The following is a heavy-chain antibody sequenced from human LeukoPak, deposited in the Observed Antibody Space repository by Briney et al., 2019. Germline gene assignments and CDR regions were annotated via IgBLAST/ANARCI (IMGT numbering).Heavy chain of an antibody. CDR3: ARIPHRFSGLFDY. Sequence: PGGSLRLSCAASGFTFSSYSMNWVRQAPGKGLEWVSSISSSSSYIYYADSVKGRFTISRDNAKNSLYLQMNSLRAEDTAVYYCARIPHRFSGLFDYWGQGTLVTVSS. CDR1: GFTFSSYS. V-gene: IGHV3-21*01. J-gene: IGHJ4*02. D-gene: IGHD1-26*01. CDR2: ISSSSSYI.